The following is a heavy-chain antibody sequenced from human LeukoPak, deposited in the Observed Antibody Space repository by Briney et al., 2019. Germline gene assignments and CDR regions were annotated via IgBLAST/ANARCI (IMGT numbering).Heavy chain of an antibody. V-gene: IGHV1-18*01. J-gene: IGHJ5*02. Sequence: ASVKVSCKASGYTFTSYGISWVRQAPGQGLEWMGWISAYNGNTNYAQKLQGRVTMTTDTSTSTAYMELRSLRPDDTAVYYCAGINSGYRFDPWGQGTLVTVSS. CDR2: ISAYNGNT. CDR3: AGINSGYRFDP. CDR1: GYTFTSYG. D-gene: IGHD5-12*01.